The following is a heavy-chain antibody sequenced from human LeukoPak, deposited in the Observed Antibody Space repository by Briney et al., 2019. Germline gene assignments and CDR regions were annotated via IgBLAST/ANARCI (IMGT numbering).Heavy chain of an antibody. D-gene: IGHD3-10*01. J-gene: IGHJ4*02. CDR3: TTGGYYFPY. Sequence: GGYLRLSCAASGFSFNSYAMHWVHQAPGKGLEWVAFIRHDGNRKYYAESVRGRFTISRDNSKNTLYLQMNSLKTEDTAVYYCTTGGYYFPYWGQGTLVTVSS. CDR1: GFSFNSYA. CDR2: IRHDGNRK. V-gene: IGHV3-30*02.